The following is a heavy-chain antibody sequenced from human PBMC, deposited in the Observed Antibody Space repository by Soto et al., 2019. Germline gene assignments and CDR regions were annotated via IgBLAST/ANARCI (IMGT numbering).Heavy chain of an antibody. Sequence: PSETLSLTCTVSGGSISSRSYYWGWIRQSPGKGLEWIGTIYSSENTYYNPSLLSRVTISVDTSKNEFSLRLSSVTAADTAVYYCARLNGYCISTNCHGYYGMDVWGQGTTVTVSS. J-gene: IGHJ6*02. CDR1: GGSISSRSYY. CDR3: ARLNGYCISTNCHGYYGMDV. V-gene: IGHV4-39*01. CDR2: IYSSENT. D-gene: IGHD2-2*03.